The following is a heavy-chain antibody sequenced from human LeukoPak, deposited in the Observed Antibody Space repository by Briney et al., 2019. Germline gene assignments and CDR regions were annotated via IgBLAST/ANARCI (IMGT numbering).Heavy chain of an antibody. CDR1: GGSISSSSYY. Sequence: SETLSLTCTVSGGSISSSSYYWGWIRQPPGKGLEWIGSIYYSGSTYYNPSLKSRVTISVDTSKNQFSLKLSSVTAADTAVYYCARDINYYDSSGYGGSDFWGQGTMVTVSS. V-gene: IGHV4-39*07. J-gene: IGHJ3*01. D-gene: IGHD3-22*01. CDR2: IYYSGST. CDR3: ARDINYYDSSGYGGSDF.